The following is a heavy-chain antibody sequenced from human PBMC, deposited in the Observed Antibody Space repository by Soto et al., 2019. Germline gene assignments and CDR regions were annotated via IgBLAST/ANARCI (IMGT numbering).Heavy chain of an antibody. D-gene: IGHD3-22*01. V-gene: IGHV4-39*01. CDR2: LYYNGNT. CDR3: EKQSTGLLLSDY. CDR1: GGSISNSNYY. J-gene: IGHJ4*02. Sequence: QLQLQESGPGLVKPSETLSLTCTVSGGSISNSNYYWGWIRQPPGKGLEWIGSLYYNGNTYYNPSLKSRVTISVDTSKNQFSLKLGSVTASDTAVYFCEKQSTGLLLSDYWGQGTLVTVSS.